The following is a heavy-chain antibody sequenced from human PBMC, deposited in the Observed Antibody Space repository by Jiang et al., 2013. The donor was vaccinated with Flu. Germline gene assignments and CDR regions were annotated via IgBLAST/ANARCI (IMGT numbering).Heavy chain of an antibody. CDR2: IYYSGST. CDR3: ATSVYYDSSGTDY. J-gene: IGHJ4*02. CDR1: GGSISSSSYY. Sequence: GPGLVKPSETLSLTCTVSGGSISSSSYYWGWIRQPPGKGLEWIGSIYYSGSTYYNPSLKSRVTISVDTSKNQFSLKLSSVTAADTAVYYCATSVYYDSSGTDYWGQGTLVTVSS. V-gene: IGHV4-39*01. D-gene: IGHD3-22*01.